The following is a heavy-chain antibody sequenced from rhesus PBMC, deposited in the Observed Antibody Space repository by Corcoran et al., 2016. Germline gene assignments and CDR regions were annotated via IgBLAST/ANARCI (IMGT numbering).Heavy chain of an antibody. D-gene: IGHD3-3*01. V-gene: IGHV4-173*01. Sequence: QLQLQESGPGLVKPSETLSLTCAVSGGSISSNYWRWIRQPPGKGREWIGRISGSVGSTDYNPTLQSRVTISTDTSKNQFSLKLSSVTAADTAVYYCARDRYYNIWTGFDAFDFWGQGLRVTVS. J-gene: IGHJ3*01. CDR1: GGSISSNY. CDR2: ISGSVGST. CDR3: ARDRYYNIWTGFDAFDF.